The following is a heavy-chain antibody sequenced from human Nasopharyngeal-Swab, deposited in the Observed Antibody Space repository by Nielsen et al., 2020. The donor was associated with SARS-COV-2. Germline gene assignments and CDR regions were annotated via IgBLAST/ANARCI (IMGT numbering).Heavy chain of an antibody. Sequence: SVKVSCKASGFTFTSSAVQWVRQARGQRLEWIGWIVVSSGNTNYAQKFQERVTITRDMSTSTAYMELSSLRSEDTAVYYCAAAASYDSSGYYSDYWGQGTLVTVSS. D-gene: IGHD3-22*01. CDR3: AAAASYDSSGYYSDY. CDR2: IVVSSGNT. V-gene: IGHV1-58*01. CDR1: GFTFTSSA. J-gene: IGHJ4*02.